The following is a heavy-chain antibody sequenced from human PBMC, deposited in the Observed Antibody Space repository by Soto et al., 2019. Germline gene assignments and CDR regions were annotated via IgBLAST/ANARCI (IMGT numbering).Heavy chain of an antibody. J-gene: IGHJ6*02. CDR3: AKIIGVVPAAPHYYYYYGMDV. CDR2: ISAYNGNT. Sequence: QVQLVQSGAEVKKPGASVKVSCKASGYTFTSYGISWVRQAPGQGLEWMGWISAYNGNTNYAQKLQGRVTKTTDTSTSTAYMELRSLRSDDTAVYYCAKIIGVVPAAPHYYYYYGMDVWGQGTTVTVSS. CDR1: GYTFTSYG. V-gene: IGHV1-18*01. D-gene: IGHD2-2*01.